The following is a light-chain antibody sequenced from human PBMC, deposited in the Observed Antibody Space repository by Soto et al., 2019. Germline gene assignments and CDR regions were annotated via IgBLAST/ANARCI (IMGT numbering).Light chain of an antibody. CDR3: QHDTSYPT. CDR1: QSISSW. Sequence: DIQMTQSPSTLSASVGDRVTITCRASQSISSWLAWYQQKPGKAPKLLIYKASSLESGVPSRFSGSGSGTEFNLTISSLQPDDFATYYCQHDTSYPTFGQGTKVEIK. V-gene: IGKV1-5*03. J-gene: IGKJ1*01. CDR2: KAS.